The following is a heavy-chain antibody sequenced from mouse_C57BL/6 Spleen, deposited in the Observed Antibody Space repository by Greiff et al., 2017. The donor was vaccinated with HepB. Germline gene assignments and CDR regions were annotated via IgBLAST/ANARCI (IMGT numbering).Heavy chain of an antibody. J-gene: IGHJ2*01. V-gene: IGHV1-50*01. CDR3: AREDY. CDR1: GYTFTSYW. Sequence: QVQLQQPGAELVKPGASVKLSCKASGYTFTSYWMQWVKQRPGQGLEWIGEIDPSDSYTNYNQKFKGKATLTVDTSSSTAYMQLSSLTSEDSAVYCCAREDYWGQGTTLTVSS. CDR2: IDPSDSYT.